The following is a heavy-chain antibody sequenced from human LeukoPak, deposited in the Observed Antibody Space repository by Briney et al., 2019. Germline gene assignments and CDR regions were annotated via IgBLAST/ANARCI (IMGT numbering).Heavy chain of an antibody. J-gene: IGHJ3*01. CDR2: IYYNGDT. V-gene: IGHV4-39*01. D-gene: IGHD5-24*01. CDR3: ASPREMATIYDAFDV. CDR1: GGSISSSRYY. Sequence: SETLSLTCTVSGGSISSSRYYWGWIRQPPWKGLEWIGTIYYNGDTYYNPSLKSRVTISVDTSKNQFSLKLNSVTAADMAVYYCASPREMATIYDAFDVWGQGTMVTVSS.